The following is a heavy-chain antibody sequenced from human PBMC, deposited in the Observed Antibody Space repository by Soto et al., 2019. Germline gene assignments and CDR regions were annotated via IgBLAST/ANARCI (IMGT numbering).Heavy chain of an antibody. CDR2: LYSGGGT. Sequence: GGSLRLSCAASGFIVSSNFMSWVRQAPGKGLEWVSVLYSGGGTYYADSVKGRFTISRDDSKNTLHLQMNSLRAEDTAIYYCARVNPPYPWGQGTLVTVSS. CDR3: ARVNPPYP. J-gene: IGHJ5*02. V-gene: IGHV3-53*01. CDR1: GFIVSSNF.